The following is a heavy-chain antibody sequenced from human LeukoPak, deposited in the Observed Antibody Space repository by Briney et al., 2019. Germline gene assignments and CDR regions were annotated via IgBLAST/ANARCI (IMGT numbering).Heavy chain of an antibody. CDR3: AKDQRFALSNYDY. CDR1: GFSFSVYR. J-gene: IGHJ4*02. V-gene: IGHV3-74*01. D-gene: IGHD2/OR15-2a*01. Sequence: GGSLRLSCAASGFSFSVYRMHWVRQAPGKGPVWVSRIKTDGSITDYADFVKGRFTISRDNAKNTLYLQMTSLRAEDTAVYYCAKDQRFALSNYDYWGQGTLVTVSS. CDR2: IKTDGSIT.